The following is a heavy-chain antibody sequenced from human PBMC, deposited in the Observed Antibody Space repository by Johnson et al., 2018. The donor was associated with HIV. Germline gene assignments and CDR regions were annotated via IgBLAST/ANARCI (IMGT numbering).Heavy chain of an antibody. D-gene: IGHD3-3*01. CDR3: ARGRGLPFWEWLLVGGVFER. CDR1: GFTFSTYS. V-gene: IGHV3-30*04. CDR2: ISYDGNKK. Sequence: QVHLVESGGGVVQPGRSLRLSCAASGFTFSTYSMHWVRQAPGKGLEWVAVISYDGNKKYNADSVKGRFTISRDNSKNTLYLQMNSLRLEDTAVYYCARGRGLPFWEWLLVGGVFERWGQGTMVTVSS. J-gene: IGHJ3*02.